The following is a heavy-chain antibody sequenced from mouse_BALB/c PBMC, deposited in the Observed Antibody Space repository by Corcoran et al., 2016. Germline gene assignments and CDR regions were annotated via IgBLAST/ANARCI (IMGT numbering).Heavy chain of an antibody. CDR2: IFPGSGNI. Sequence: QIQLQQSGPELVKPGASVKISCKASGYIFTDYYINWLKRKPGQGLEWIGWIFPGSGNIKCNEKFKGKATLTVDTSSTTAYMQLSSLTSEDAAVYFCARSSDGDYDYFDYWGQGTTLTVSS. J-gene: IGHJ2*01. V-gene: IGHV1-84*02. CDR3: ARSSDGDYDYFDY. CDR1: GYIFTDYY. D-gene: IGHD2-13*01.